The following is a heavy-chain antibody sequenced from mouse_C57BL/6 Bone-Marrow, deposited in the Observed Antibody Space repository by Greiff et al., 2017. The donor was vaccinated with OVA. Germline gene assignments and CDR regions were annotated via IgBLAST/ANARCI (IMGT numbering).Heavy chain of an antibody. D-gene: IGHD4-1*01. V-gene: IGHV1-18*01. Sequence: EVQLQQSGPELVKPGASVKIPCKASGYTFTDYTMDWVKQSPGKSLEWIGDINPNNGGTIYTQKFKGQATLTVDKSSSTAYMELRSLTSEDTAVYYCARSGANWDEKYFEVWGTGTTVTVSS. CDR2: INPNNGGT. CDR1: GYTFTDYT. J-gene: IGHJ1*03. CDR3: ARSGANWDEKYFEV.